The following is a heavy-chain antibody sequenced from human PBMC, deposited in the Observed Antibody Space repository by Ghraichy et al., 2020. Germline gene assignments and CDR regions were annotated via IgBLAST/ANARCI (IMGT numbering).Heavy chain of an antibody. CDR3: ATSGLLGYCSSTSCSDYYYYGMDV. D-gene: IGHD2-2*01. CDR2: MNPNSGNT. CDR1: GYTFTSYD. J-gene: IGHJ6*02. V-gene: IGHV1-8*01. Sequence: ASVKVSCKASGYTFTSYDMNWVRQSTGQGLEWMGWMNPNSGNTGYAQKFQGRVTMTRNTSISTAYMELSSLRSEDTAVYYCATSGLLGYCSSTSCSDYYYYGMDVWGQGTTVTVSS.